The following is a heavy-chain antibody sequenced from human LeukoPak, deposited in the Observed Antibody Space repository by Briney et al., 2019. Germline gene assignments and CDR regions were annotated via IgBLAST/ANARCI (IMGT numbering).Heavy chain of an antibody. CDR1: GFTFSSYW. V-gene: IGHV3-23*01. CDR2: ITGSGGNT. CDR3: AKAASSSWPSYYYGMDV. D-gene: IGHD6-13*01. Sequence: PGGSLRLSCAASGFTFSSYWMNWVRQAPGKGLEWVSVITGSGGNTNYADSVKGRFTISKDNSKNTVYLQMSSLRVDDTAVYYCAKAASSSWPSYYYGMDVWGQGTTVTVSS. J-gene: IGHJ6*02.